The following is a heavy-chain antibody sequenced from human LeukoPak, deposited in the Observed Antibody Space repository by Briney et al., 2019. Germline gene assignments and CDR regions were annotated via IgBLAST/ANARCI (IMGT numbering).Heavy chain of an antibody. V-gene: IGHV1-8*03. J-gene: IGHJ3*02. CDR3: EVELGAFDI. CDR2: MNPNSGNT. Sequence: ASVKVSCKASGYTFTSYDINWVRQATGQGLEWMGWMNPNSGNTGYAQKFQGRVTITRNISISTAYMELSSLRAEDSAVYYCEVELGAFDIWGQGTMVTVSS. D-gene: IGHD5-24*01. CDR1: GYTFTSYD.